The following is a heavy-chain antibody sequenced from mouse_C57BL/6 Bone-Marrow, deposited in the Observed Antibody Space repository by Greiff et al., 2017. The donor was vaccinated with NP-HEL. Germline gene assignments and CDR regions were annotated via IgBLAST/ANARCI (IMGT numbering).Heavy chain of an antibody. CDR2: IDPEDGET. CDR1: GFNIKDYY. Sequence: EVQLQQSGAELVKPGASVKLSCTASGFNIKDYYMHWVKQRTEQGLEWIGRIDPEDGETKYAPKFKGKATITADTSSNTAYLQRSSLTSEDTAVYYCARHYGSSPFAYWGQGTLVTVSA. CDR3: ARHYGSSPFAY. V-gene: IGHV14-2*01. D-gene: IGHD1-1*01. J-gene: IGHJ3*01.